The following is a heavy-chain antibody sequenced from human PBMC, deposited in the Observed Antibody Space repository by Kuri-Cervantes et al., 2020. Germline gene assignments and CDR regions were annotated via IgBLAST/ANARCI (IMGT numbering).Heavy chain of an antibody. CDR2: IYHSGST. J-gene: IGHJ4*02. Sequence: SETLSLTCAVSGYSISSGYYWGWIRQPPGKGLEWIGSIYHSGSTYYNPSLKSRVTISVDTSKNQFSLKLSSVTAADTAVYYCARTYYYDSSGYYPGGFDYWGQGTLVTVSS. CDR1: GYSISSGYY. V-gene: IGHV4-38-2*01. D-gene: IGHD3-22*01. CDR3: ARTYYYDSSGYYPGGFDY.